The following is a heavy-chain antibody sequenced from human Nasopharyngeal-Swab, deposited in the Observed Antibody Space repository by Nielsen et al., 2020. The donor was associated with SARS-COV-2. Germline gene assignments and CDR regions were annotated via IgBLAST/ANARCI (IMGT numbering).Heavy chain of an antibody. CDR3: LRGMAGYGWFDP. V-gene: IGHV3-74*01. Sequence: GESLKISCAASGFSISGYWTHWVRQAPGKGLVWVSRISSDGGANYADSATGRFTISRDNAKNTVYLQMNSLRDEDTAVYYCLRGMAGYGWFDPWGQGILVTVSS. CDR2: ISSDGGA. D-gene: IGHD2-2*03. J-gene: IGHJ5*02. CDR1: GFSISGYW.